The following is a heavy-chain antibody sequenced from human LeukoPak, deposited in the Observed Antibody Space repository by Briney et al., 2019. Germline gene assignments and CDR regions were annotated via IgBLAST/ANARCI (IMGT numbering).Heavy chain of an antibody. CDR2: IYHSGST. CDR3: ARGSTYYYDSSGYYRGSFGFDY. J-gene: IGHJ4*02. Sequence: SETLSLTCAVSGGSISSNNWWNWVRQPPGKGLEWIGEIYHSGSTNYNPSLKSRVTISVDTSKNQFSLKLSSVTAADTAVYYCARGSTYYYDSSGYYRGSFGFDYWGQGTLVTVSS. D-gene: IGHD3-22*01. V-gene: IGHV4-4*02. CDR1: GGSISSNNW.